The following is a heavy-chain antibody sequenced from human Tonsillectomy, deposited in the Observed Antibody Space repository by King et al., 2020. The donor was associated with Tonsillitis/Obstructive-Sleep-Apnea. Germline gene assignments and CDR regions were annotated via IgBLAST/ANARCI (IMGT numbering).Heavy chain of an antibody. D-gene: IGHD2-2*02. CDR3: PRAPTYCSSTTCYSYYYFYMDV. CDR1: GFTFSSYA. V-gene: IGHV3-30*04. J-gene: IGHJ6*03. CDR2: MSYDGSSE. Sequence: VQLVESGGGVVQPGTSLRLSCSASGFTFSSYAMHWVRQAPGKGLEWVAVMSYDGSSEYYADSVKGRFTISRDNSKNSLYLKMNSLGAEDTAVYYCPRAPTYCSSTTCYSYYYFYMDVWGKGTTVTVSS.